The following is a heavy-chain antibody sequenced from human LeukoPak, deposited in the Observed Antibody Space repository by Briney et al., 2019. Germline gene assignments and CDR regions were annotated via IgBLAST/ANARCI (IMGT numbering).Heavy chain of an antibody. V-gene: IGHV3-23*01. CDR2: IREAGGGT. J-gene: IGHJ4*02. D-gene: IGHD3-10*01. CDR3: AKRGVAIRGLLVIGLHTEAYYFYS. Sequence: GSLRLSCVVSGITLSNYGMSWVRQAPGKGLEWVSGIREAGGGTKYADSVKGRFTISRDTSKNTLYLQMNSLRAEDTAVYFCAKRGVAIRGLLVIGLHTEAYYFYSWGQGILVTVSS. CDR1: GITLSNYG.